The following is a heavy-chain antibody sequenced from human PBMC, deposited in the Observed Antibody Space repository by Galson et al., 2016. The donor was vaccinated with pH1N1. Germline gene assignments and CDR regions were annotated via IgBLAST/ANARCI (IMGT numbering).Heavy chain of an antibody. V-gene: IGHV1-46*01. CDR3: ARDLARQHDY. Sequence: SCKASGYTFTTYCIHWVRQAPGQGLEWLGVIDPRVGTTNYAQKFQGRLTMTSDTSTSTVSMELSSLKSDDTAVYSCARDLARQHDYWGQGTLVTVSS. CDR1: GYTFTTYC. J-gene: IGHJ4*02. CDR2: IDPRVGTT. D-gene: IGHD1-1*01.